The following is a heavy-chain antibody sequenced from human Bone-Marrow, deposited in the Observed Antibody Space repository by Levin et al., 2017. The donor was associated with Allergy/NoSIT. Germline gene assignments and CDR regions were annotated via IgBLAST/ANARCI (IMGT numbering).Heavy chain of an antibody. D-gene: IGHD6-19*01. V-gene: IGHV4-31*03. Sequence: KASETLSLTCTVSGDSMNSGDYYWNWIRQPPGKGLEWIGYISYSGNTYYNSPLRSRVTISLDTSKKQFSLKLTSVTAADSAGYCCVRDGRSSGRVFDTWGQGMLVTVSS. CDR3: VRDGRSSGRVFDT. CDR1: GDSMNSGDYY. CDR2: ISYSGNT. J-gene: IGHJ4*02.